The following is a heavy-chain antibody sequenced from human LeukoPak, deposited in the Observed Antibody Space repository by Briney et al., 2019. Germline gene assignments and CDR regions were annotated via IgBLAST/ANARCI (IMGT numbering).Heavy chain of an antibody. CDR1: GFTFSRYD. J-gene: IGHJ4*02. Sequence: GGSLRLSCAASGFTFSRYDMIWVRQAPGKGLEGVTVFSGSGGNTYYADSVKGRFTISRDNSKNTLFLQMNSLRAEDTAVYYCAKGSVAAVVTFIDFWGQGTLVTVSS. V-gene: IGHV3-23*01. CDR3: AKGSVAAVVTFIDF. D-gene: IGHD6-13*01. CDR2: FSGSGGNT.